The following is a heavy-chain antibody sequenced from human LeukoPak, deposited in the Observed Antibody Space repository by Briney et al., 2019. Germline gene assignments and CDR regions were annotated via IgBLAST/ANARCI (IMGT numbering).Heavy chain of an antibody. CDR3: ARGPFYHFAHFDY. CDR2: MNPNSGNT. V-gene: IGHV1-8*01. Sequence: GASVKVSCKASGYTFTSYDISWVRQATGQGLEWMGWMNPNSGNTGYAQKFQGRVTMTRNTSISTAYMELSSLRSEDTAVYYCARGPFYHFAHFDYWGQGTLVTVSS. CDR1: GYTFTSYD. J-gene: IGHJ4*02. D-gene: IGHD3-3*02.